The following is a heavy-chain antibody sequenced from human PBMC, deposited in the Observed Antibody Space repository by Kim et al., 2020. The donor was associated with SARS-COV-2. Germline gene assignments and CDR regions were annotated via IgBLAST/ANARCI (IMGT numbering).Heavy chain of an antibody. Sequence: GGSLRLSCAASGFTFSDHYMDWVRQAPGKGLEWVGRTRNKANSYTTEYAASVKGRFTISRDDSKNSLYLQMNSLKTEDTAVYYCARDGAGGFGEFDYWGQGTLVTVSS. CDR3: ARDGAGGFGEFDY. CDR1: GFTFSDHY. J-gene: IGHJ4*02. D-gene: IGHD3-10*01. CDR2: TRNKANSYTT. V-gene: IGHV3-72*01.